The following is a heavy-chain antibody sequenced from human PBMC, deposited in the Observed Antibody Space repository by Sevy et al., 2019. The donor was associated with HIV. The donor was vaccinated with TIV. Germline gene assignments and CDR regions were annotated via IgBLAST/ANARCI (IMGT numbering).Heavy chain of an antibody. Sequence: GGSLRLSCAASGFTFSSYAMSWVRQAPGKGLEWVSAISGSGGSTYYADSVKGRFTISRDNSKNTLYLQMNSLRAEAMAVYYCATVQGNDFWSGCLFFFDYWGQGTLVTVSS. CDR1: GFTFSSYA. CDR3: ATVQGNDFWSGCLFFFDY. D-gene: IGHD3-3*01. J-gene: IGHJ4*02. CDR2: ISGSGGST. V-gene: IGHV3-23*01.